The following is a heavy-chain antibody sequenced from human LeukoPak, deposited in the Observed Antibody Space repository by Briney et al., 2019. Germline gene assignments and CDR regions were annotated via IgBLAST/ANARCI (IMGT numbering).Heavy chain of an antibody. CDR2: IKQDASKK. V-gene: IGHV3-7*01. J-gene: IGHJ5*02. CDR3: VRVRIAAVNWFDP. Sequence: GGSLRLSCAASGFTFSSYSMNWVRQAPGKGLEWVANIKQDASKKYYVDSVKGRFTISRDNAKNSLYLQMNSLRAEDTAVYYCVRVRIAAVNWFDPWGQGTLVTVSS. CDR1: GFTFSSYS. D-gene: IGHD6-13*01.